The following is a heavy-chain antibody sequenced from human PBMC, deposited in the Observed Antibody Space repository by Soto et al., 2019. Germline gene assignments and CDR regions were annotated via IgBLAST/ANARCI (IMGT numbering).Heavy chain of an antibody. CDR2: IIPIFGVT. D-gene: IGHD1-1*01. J-gene: IGHJ4*02. CDR3: VRDWESTTQTWGFGDS. CDR1: GGTFSSYT. Sequence: QVQLVQSGAEVKKPGSSVKXSXKXSGGTFSSYTITWVRQAPGQGLEWLGRIIPIFGVTNYAQKFQDRVTITADRSTTTAYMELSRLRSEDTAVYYCVRDWESTTQTWGFGDSWGQGTLVTVSS. V-gene: IGHV1-69*08.